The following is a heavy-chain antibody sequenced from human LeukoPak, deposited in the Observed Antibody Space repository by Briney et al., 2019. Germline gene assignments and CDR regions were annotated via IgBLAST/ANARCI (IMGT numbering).Heavy chain of an antibody. D-gene: IGHD3-22*01. J-gene: IGHJ3*02. CDR2: INPNSGGT. V-gene: IGHV1-2*04. CDR1: GYTFTGYY. CDR3: ARVGDPMIGKDARIDI. Sequence: ASVKVSCKASGYTFTGYYMHWVRQAPGQGLEWMGWINPNSGGTNYAQKFQGWVTMTRDTSISTAYMELSRLRSDDTAVYYCARVGDPMIGKDARIDIWGQGTMVTVSS.